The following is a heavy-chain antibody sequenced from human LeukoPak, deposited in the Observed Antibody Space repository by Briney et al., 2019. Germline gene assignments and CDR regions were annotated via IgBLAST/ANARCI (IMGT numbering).Heavy chain of an antibody. Sequence: HAGGSLRLSCAASGFTFSSYAMSWVRQAPGKGLEWVSAISGSGGSTYYADSVKGRFTISRDNAKNSLYLQMNSLRAEDTAVYYCARDFRTVTTEPTVGYGMDVWGKGTTVTVSS. CDR2: ISGSGGST. V-gene: IGHV3-23*01. D-gene: IGHD4-17*01. CDR1: GFTFSSYA. CDR3: ARDFRTVTTEPTVGYGMDV. J-gene: IGHJ6*04.